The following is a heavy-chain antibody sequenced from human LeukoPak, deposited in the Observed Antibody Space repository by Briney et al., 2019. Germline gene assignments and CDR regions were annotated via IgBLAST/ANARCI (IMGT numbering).Heavy chain of an antibody. D-gene: IGHD3-10*01. J-gene: IGHJ3*02. CDR3: ARPPMVRGVIITGDDVFDI. Sequence: QPGGSLRLSCAASGFTFRDFSMHWVRQAPGKGLEWVAVIWYDGSNKYYADSMKGRFTISRDNSKNTLYLQMNSLKAEDTAVYYCARPPMVRGVIITGDDVFDIWGQGTMVTVSS. CDR1: GFTFRDFS. V-gene: IGHV3-33*08. CDR2: IWYDGSNK.